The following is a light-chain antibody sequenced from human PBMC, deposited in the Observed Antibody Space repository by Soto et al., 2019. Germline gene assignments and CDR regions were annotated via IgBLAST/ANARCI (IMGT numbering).Light chain of an antibody. J-gene: IGKJ5*01. CDR3: QQYKNGPIN. CDR2: GAS. Sequence: EMVITQSPATLSVSQGERATLSCRASQSVSSNLAWYQQKPGQAPRLLTYGASTRATGIPARFSGSGSGTEFTLTISSLQSEDFAVYYCQQYKNGPINFAQGNDWRL. CDR1: QSVSSN. V-gene: IGKV3-15*01.